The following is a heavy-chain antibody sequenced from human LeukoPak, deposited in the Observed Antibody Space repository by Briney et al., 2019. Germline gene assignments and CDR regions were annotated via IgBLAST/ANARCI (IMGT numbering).Heavy chain of an antibody. CDR3: ARDAISRGIIDF. Sequence: ASVKVSCKASGYTFTDYYIHWVRQAPGQGLEWMGWISPDSGGTHYAQKFQGRVTMTRDTSINTAYIETSRLMSYDTAVYWCARDAISRGIIDFWGQGTLVTVSS. CDR1: GYTFTDYY. D-gene: IGHD3-10*01. J-gene: IGHJ4*02. CDR2: ISPDSGGT. V-gene: IGHV1-2*02.